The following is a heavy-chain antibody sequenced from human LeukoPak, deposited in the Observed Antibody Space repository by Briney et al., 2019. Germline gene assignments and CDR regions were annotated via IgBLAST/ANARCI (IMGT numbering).Heavy chain of an antibody. CDR3: ASAPYDILTGYYIGENYFDY. J-gene: IGHJ4*02. Sequence: GASVKVSCKASGGTFSSYAISWVRQAPGQGLEWMGGIIPIFGTANYAQKFQGRVTITADESTSTAYMELSSLRSEDTAVYYCASAPYDILTGYYIGENYFDYWGQGTLVTVSS. D-gene: IGHD3-9*01. CDR2: IIPIFGTA. CDR1: GGTFSSYA. V-gene: IGHV1-69*13.